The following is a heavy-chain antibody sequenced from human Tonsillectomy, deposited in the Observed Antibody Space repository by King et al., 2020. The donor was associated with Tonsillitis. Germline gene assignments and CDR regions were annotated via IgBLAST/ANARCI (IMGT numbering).Heavy chain of an antibody. D-gene: IGHD2-2*02. CDR1: GGTFSSYA. Sequence: VQLVQSGAEVKKPGSSVKVSCKASGGTFSSYAISWVRHAPGQGLEWMGGIIPIFGTANYAQKFQGRVTITADESTSTAYMELSSLRSEDTAVYYCARPYCSSTSCYSDPMDVWGQGTTVTVSS. V-gene: IGHV1-69*01. CDR3: ARPYCSSTSCYSDPMDV. J-gene: IGHJ6*02. CDR2: IIPIFGTA.